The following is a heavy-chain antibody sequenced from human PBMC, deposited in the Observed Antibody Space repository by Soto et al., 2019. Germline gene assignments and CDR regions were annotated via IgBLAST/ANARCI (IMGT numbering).Heavy chain of an antibody. Sequence: PGESLKISCKGSGYSFTSYWIGWVRQMPGKGLEWMGIIYPGDSDTRYSPSFQGQVTISADKSISTAYLQWSSLKASDTAMYYCARLAGSMIFGVVPYYYYGMDVWGQGTTVTVSS. CDR2: IYPGDSDT. V-gene: IGHV5-51*01. CDR3: ARLAGSMIFGVVPYYYYGMDV. J-gene: IGHJ6*02. CDR1: GYSFTSYW. D-gene: IGHD3-3*01.